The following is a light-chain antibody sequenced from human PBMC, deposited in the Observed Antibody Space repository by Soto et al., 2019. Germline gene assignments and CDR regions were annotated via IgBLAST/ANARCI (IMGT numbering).Light chain of an antibody. Sequence: QSALTQPRSVSGSPGQSVTISCTGTSSDVGGYNYVSWYQQHPGKAPKLMIYDVSKRPSGVPDRFSGSKSGNTASLTISGLQAKDEADYYCCSYAGSYTFDVVFGGGTKLTVL. J-gene: IGLJ2*01. CDR2: DVS. CDR1: SSDVGGYNY. CDR3: CSYAGSYTFDVV. V-gene: IGLV2-11*01.